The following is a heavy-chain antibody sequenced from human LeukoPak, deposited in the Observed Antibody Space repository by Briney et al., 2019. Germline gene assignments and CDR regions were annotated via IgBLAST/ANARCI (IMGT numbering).Heavy chain of an antibody. D-gene: IGHD2-2*02. CDR3: AKDRAVSRVVPAAILDY. V-gene: IGHV3-30*02. J-gene: IGHJ4*02. CDR2: IRYDGSNK. Sequence: GGSLRLSCAASGFTFSSYGMHWVRQAPGKGLEWVAFIRYDGSNKYYADSVKGRFTISRDNSKNTLYLQMNSLRAEDTAVYYCAKDRAVSRVVPAAILDYWGQGTLVTVSS. CDR1: GFTFSSYG.